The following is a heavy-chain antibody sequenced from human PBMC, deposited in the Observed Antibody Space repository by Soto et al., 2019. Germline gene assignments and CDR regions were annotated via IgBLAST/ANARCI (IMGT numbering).Heavy chain of an antibody. CDR3: ARGGDILTGHDAFDI. CDR2: IYYSGST. Sequence: PSETLSLTCTVSGGSISSYYWSWIRQPPGKGLEWIGYIYYSGSTNYNPSLKSRVTISVDTSKNQFSLKLSSVTAADTAVYYCARGGDILTGHDAFDIWGQGTMVTVSS. J-gene: IGHJ3*02. CDR1: GGSISSYY. D-gene: IGHD3-9*01. V-gene: IGHV4-59*08.